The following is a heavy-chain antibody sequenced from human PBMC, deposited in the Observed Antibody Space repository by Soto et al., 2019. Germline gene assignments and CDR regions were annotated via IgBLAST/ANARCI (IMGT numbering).Heavy chain of an antibody. CDR1: GFTFTSSA. V-gene: IGHV1-58*02. CDR3: AASGGYDFPDYYYYYMDV. J-gene: IGHJ6*03. D-gene: IGHD5-12*01. Sequence: GASVKVSCKASGFTFTSSAMQWVRQARGQRLEWIGWIVVGSGNTNYAQKFQERVTITRDMSTSTAYMELSSLRSEDTAVYYCAASGGYDFPDYYYYYMDVWGKGTTVTVSS. CDR2: IVVGSGNT.